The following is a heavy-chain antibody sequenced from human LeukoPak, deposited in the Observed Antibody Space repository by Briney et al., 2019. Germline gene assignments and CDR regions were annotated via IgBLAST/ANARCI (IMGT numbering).Heavy chain of an antibody. V-gene: IGHV4-59*01. J-gene: IGHJ6*03. CDR2: IYYSGST. CDR1: GGSISSYY. D-gene: IGHD6-6*01. CDR3: ARSELDNSSSPNEDYYYYYYMDV. Sequence: SETLSLTCTVSGGSISSYYWRWIRQPPGKGLEWIGYIYYSGSTNYNPSLKSRVTISLDTSKNQFSLKLRSVTAADTAVYYCARSELDNSSSPNEDYYYYYYMDVWGKGTTVTVSS.